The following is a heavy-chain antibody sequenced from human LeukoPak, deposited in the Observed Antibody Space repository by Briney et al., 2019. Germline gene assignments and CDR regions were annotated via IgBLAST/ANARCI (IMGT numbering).Heavy chain of an antibody. Sequence: GESLKISCKGSGYSFTSYWIGWVHQMPGKGLEWMGIIYPGDSDTRYSPSFQGQVTISADKSISTVYLQWSSLKASDTAIYYCARQLGNYRPDQWGQGTLVTVSS. CDR2: IYPGDSDT. V-gene: IGHV5-51*07. CDR3: ARQLGNYRPDQ. D-gene: IGHD4-11*01. CDR1: GYSFTSYW. J-gene: IGHJ4*02.